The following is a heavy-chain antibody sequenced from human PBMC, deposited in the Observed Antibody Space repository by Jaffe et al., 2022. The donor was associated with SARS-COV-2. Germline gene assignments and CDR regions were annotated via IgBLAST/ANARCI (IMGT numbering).Heavy chain of an antibody. CDR3: ASREGSGSYSIDAFDI. D-gene: IGHD3-10*01. V-gene: IGHV3-30*04. CDR1: GFTFSSYA. CDR2: ISYDGSNK. J-gene: IGHJ3*02. Sequence: QVQLVESGGGVVQPGRSLRLSCAASGFTFSSYAMHWVRQAPGKGLEWVAVISYDGSNKYYADSVKGRFTISRDNSKNTLYLQMNSLRAEDTAVYYCASREGSGSYSIDAFDIWGQGTMVTVSS.